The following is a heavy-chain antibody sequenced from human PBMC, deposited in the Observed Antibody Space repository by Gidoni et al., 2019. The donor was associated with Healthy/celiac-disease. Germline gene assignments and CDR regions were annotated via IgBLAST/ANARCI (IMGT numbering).Heavy chain of an antibody. CDR1: GFTFDDYA. CDR3: AKVLGAYSSSSIFDY. V-gene: IGHV3-9*01. CDR2: ISWNSGSI. D-gene: IGHD6-6*01. Sequence: EVQLVESGGGLVQPGRSLRLSCAASGFTFDDYAMHWVRQAPGKGLEWVSGISWNSGSIGYADSVKGRFTISRDNAKNSLYLQMNSLRAEDTALYYCAKVLGAYSSSSIFDYWGQGTLVTVSS. J-gene: IGHJ4*02.